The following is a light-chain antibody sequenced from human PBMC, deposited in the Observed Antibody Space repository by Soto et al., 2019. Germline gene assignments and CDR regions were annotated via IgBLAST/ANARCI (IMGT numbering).Light chain of an antibody. V-gene: IGLV4-69*01. J-gene: IGLJ2*01. Sequence: QSVLTQSPSASASLGASVKLTCTLSSGHNTYAIAWHRQQPEKGPRYLMKLNSDGSHTKGDGIPDRFSGSSSGAERYLTISSLQSEDEADYYCQTWGTGPLIFGGGTKLTVL. CDR3: QTWGTGPLI. CDR2: LNSDGSH. CDR1: SGHNTYA.